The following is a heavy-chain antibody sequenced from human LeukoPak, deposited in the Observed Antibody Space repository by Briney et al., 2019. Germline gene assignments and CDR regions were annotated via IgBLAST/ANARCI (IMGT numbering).Heavy chain of an antibody. D-gene: IGHD2-15*01. CDR1: GVSISSGGYY. J-gene: IGHJ4*02. V-gene: IGHV4-31*03. Sequence: SETLSLTCTVSGVSISSGGYYWSWIRQHPGKGLEWFGYIYYSGSTYYNPSLKSRVTISVDTSKNQFSLKLSSVTAADTAVYYCARSRDIVVEYYFDYWGQGTLVTVSS. CDR3: ARSRDIVVEYYFDY. CDR2: IYYSGST.